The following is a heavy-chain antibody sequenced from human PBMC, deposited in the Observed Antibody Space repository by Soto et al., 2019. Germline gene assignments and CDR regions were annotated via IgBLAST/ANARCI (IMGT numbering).Heavy chain of an antibody. V-gene: IGHV4-39*02. Sequence: AETLSLTGTVSGASISTTNYYWGWVRQPPGKGLDWIGNIYYGGTTYYNTSLKSRVTISVDTSKNHFSLKVNSVTAADTAVYYCATFVVLASRHTDFDXSGPGTRVPVSX. CDR2: IYYGGTT. D-gene: IGHD2-21*01. CDR3: ATFVVLASRHTDFDX. CDR1: GASISTTNYY. J-gene: IGHJ4*02.